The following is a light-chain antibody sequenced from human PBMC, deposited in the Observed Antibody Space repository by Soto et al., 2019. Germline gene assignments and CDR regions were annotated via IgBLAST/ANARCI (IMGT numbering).Light chain of an antibody. CDR3: QQRSNWPRWT. V-gene: IGKV1-17*01. J-gene: IGKJ1*01. CDR1: QGIRND. CDR2: DAS. Sequence: DIQMTQSPSSLSASVGDRVTITFLASQGIRNDLGWYQQKPGKAPKRLIYDASSLESGVPSRFSGSGSGTDFTLTISSLEPEDFAVYYCQQRSNWPRWTFGQGTKVDIK.